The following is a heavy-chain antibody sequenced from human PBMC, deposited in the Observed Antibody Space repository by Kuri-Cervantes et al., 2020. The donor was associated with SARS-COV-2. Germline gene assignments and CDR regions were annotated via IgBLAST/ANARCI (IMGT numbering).Heavy chain of an antibody. CDR1: GFTFSSYA. D-gene: IGHD3-10*01. V-gene: IGHV3-30*03. J-gene: IGHJ4*02. Sequence: GGSLRLSCAASGFTFSSYAMSWVRQAPGKGLEWMTGISYDETTKYYADSVKGRFTVSRDNSVNTVYLQLNNLRPEDTAVYYCARSNLRGDFDHWGQGTLVTVSS. CDR3: ARSNLRGDFDH. CDR2: ISYDETTK.